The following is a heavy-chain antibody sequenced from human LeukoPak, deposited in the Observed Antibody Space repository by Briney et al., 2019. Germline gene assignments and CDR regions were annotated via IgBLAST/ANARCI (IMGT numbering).Heavy chain of an antibody. Sequence: PGGSLRLSCAASGFTFGSYAMHWVRQAPGKGLEWVAVISYDGSNKYYADSVKGRFTISRDNSKNTLYLQMNSLRAEDTAVYYCARAYYYDSSGYYSTQSPFDYWGRGTLVTVSS. CDR3: ARAYYYDSSGYYSTQSPFDY. J-gene: IGHJ4*02. D-gene: IGHD3-22*01. CDR2: ISYDGSNK. V-gene: IGHV3-30-3*01. CDR1: GFTFGSYA.